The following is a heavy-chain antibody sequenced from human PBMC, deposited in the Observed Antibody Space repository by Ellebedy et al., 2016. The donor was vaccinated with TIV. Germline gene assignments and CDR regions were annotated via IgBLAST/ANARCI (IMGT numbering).Heavy chain of an antibody. D-gene: IGHD2-21*02. CDR2: IVGSGA. CDR3: AKDRTSGDGYWVFDS. V-gene: IGHV3-23*01. Sequence: GESLKISCAASGFTFSPYAMAWVRPAPGKGLEWVSGIVGSGAEKYADSVKGRFTISRDHSKRTVDLQMRSVRAEDTAVYFCAKDRTSGDGYWVFDSWGQGTMVSVSS. J-gene: IGHJ4*02. CDR1: GFTFSPYA.